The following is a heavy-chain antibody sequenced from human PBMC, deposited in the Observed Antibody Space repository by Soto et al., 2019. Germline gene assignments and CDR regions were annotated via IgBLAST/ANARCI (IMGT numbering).Heavy chain of an antibody. D-gene: IGHD3-10*01. V-gene: IGHV1-18*04. CDR1: GYAFTSYG. CDR2: ISAYNGHT. J-gene: IGHJ4*02. Sequence: HVQLVQSGPEVKKPGASVKVSCKASGYAFTSYGLSWGRQAPGQGLEWMGWISAYNGHTHYAQNLQGRVTRTTDTSTNTAYMELRSLRSDDTAVDYCSRDQTTLWGVRPPGYWGQGTLVTVSS. CDR3: SRDQTTLWGVRPPGY.